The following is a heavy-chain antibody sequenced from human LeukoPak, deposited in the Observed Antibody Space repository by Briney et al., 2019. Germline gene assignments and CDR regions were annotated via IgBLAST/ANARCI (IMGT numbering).Heavy chain of an antibody. Sequence: AASVKVSCKASGGTFSSYSITWVRQAPGQGLEWMGRIIPMLGIANYAQKFQGRVTITADISTSTAYMELSSLRSEDTAVYYCARGENRYTNGWEIDYWGQGTLVTVSS. CDR1: GGTFSSYS. CDR3: ARGENRYTNGWEIDY. J-gene: IGHJ4*02. CDR2: IIPMLGIA. D-gene: IGHD6-19*01. V-gene: IGHV1-69*02.